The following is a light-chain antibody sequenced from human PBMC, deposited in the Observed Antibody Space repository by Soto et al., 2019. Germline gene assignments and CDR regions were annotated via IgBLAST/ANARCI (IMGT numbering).Light chain of an antibody. CDR2: DNN. Sequence: QSVLTQPPSVSAAPGQTVTISCSGSHSNIGNNFVSWYQHLPGTAPKLLIYDNNKRPSGIPDRFSGSKSGTSATLGITGPQTGDEAEYYCGTWDYSLTAVVFGGGTKLTVL. CDR1: HSNIGNNF. CDR3: GTWDYSLTAVV. V-gene: IGLV1-51*01. J-gene: IGLJ2*01.